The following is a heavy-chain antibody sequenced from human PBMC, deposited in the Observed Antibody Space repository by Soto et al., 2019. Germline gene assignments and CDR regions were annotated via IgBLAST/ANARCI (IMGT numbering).Heavy chain of an antibody. CDR1: GYTFIDDY. CDR3: ARAISRGWGNWFDS. Sequence: ASVKVSCKASGYTFIDDYIHWVRQAPGQGLEWVAWINPRNGDTRYSKNFQGRVSLTIASSITTAYMDLTSLTSDDTAVYYCARAISRGWGNWFDSWGQGSPVTVSS. CDR2: INPRNGDT. V-gene: IGHV1-2*02. D-gene: IGHD3-16*01. J-gene: IGHJ5*01.